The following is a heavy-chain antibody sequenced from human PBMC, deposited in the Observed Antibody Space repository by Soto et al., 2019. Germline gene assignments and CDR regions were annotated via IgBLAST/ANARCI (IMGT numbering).Heavy chain of an antibody. CDR3: ARVAPIVVVPADILYFDY. CDR1: GFTFSSYG. V-gene: IGHV3-33*01. D-gene: IGHD2-2*01. J-gene: IGHJ4*02. Sequence: GGSLRLSCAASGFTFSSYGMHWVRQAPGKGLEWVAVIWYDGSNKYYADSVKGRFTISRDNSKNTLYLQMNSLRAEDTAVYYCARVAPIVVVPADILYFDYWGQGTLVTVSS. CDR2: IWYDGSNK.